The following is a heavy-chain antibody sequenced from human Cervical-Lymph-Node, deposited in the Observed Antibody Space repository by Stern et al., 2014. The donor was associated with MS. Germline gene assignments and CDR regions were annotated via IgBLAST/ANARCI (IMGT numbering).Heavy chain of an antibody. V-gene: IGHV1-18*01. CDR3: ARGLLGSENAFDI. D-gene: IGHD2-15*01. CDR2: VSANNRNT. J-gene: IGHJ3*02. CDR1: GSTFTSYG. Sequence: VQLEESGADVKKPGASVKVSCKASGSTFTSYGISWVRQAPGQGLEWMGCVSANNRNTNYAQKLLGIVTMTTDTSTSTAYMELRSLRSDDTAVYYCARGLLGSENAFDIWGQGTMVTVSS.